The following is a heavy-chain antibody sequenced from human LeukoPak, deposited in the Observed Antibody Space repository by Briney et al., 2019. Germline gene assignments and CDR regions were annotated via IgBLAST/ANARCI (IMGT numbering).Heavy chain of an antibody. CDR3: ARRDISSGWSFDH. D-gene: IGHD6-19*01. V-gene: IGHV4-4*07. CDR2: IHTSGTT. CDR1: GGSISNYH. Sequence: AETLSLTCTVFGGSISNYHWSWIRQPAGKGLEWISQIHTSGTTNYNPPLKSRVSMSIDTPENQLSLTIRSVTAADTAVYYGARRDISSGWSFDHWGQGILVTVSA. J-gene: IGHJ4*02.